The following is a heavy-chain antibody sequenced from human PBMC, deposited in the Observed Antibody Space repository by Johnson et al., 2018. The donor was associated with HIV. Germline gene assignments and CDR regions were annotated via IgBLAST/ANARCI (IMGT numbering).Heavy chain of an antibody. J-gene: IGHJ3*02. V-gene: IGHV3-11*04. CDR3: AKDDRELDAFDI. CDR2: ISSSGNTI. D-gene: IGHD1-26*01. Sequence: QMQLVESGGGLVKPGGSLRLSCAASGITFSDYYMSWIRQAPGKGLEWVSYISSSGNTIYYADSVKGRFTISRDNAKNSLYLQMNSLRAEDTAVYYCAKDDRELDAFDIWGRGTMVTVSS. CDR1: GITFSDYY.